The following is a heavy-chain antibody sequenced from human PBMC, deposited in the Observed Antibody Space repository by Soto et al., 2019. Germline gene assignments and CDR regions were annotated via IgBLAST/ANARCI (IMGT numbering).Heavy chain of an antibody. V-gene: IGHV4-34*01. J-gene: IGHJ4*02. D-gene: IGHD5-18*01. CDR1: GGSFSGYY. Sequence: SETLSLTCAFYGGSFSGYYWGWIRQPPGKGLEWIGEINHSGSTNYNPSLKSRVTISVDTSKNQFSLKLSSVTAADTAVYYCARGRRYSYGYVYFDYWGQGTLVTVSS. CDR2: INHSGST. CDR3: ARGRRYSYGYVYFDY.